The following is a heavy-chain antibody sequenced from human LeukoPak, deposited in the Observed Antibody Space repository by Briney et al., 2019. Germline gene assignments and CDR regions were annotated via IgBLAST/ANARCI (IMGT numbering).Heavy chain of an antibody. CDR3: ARGFRDTAMFLDY. J-gene: IGHJ4*02. Sequence: RXSXAXXGXXFXSYXXNWVRQAPGKGLEWISAISGSSSNVYYAASVRGRFTISRDNAENSLYLQLNTMRAEDTAVYYCARGFRDTAMFLDYWGQGTLVTVSS. V-gene: IGHV3-48*03. CDR2: ISGSSSNV. D-gene: IGHD5-18*01. CDR1: GXXFXSYX.